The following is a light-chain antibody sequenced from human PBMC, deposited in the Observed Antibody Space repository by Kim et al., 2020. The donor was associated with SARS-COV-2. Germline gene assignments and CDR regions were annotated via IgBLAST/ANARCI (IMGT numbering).Light chain of an antibody. CDR3: QQYGSFPWT. CDR2: GAS. J-gene: IGKJ1*01. V-gene: IGKV3-20*01. Sequence: EIVLTQSPGTLSLSPGERATLSYRASQSVSSSYLAWYQQKPGQAPRLLIYGASSRATGIPDRFSGSGSGTDFTLTISRLEPEDFAVYYCQQYGSFPWTFGQGTKVDIK. CDR1: QSVSSSY.